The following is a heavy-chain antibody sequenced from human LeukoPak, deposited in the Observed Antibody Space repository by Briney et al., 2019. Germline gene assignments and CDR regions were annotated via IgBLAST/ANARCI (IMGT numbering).Heavy chain of an antibody. Sequence: SETLSLTCTVSGYSISSGYYWGWIRQPPGKGLEWIGSIYHSGSTYYNQSLKIRVSISVDTSKNQFSLKLSSVTAADTAVYYCARDLYCSGGSCYRWFDPWGQGTLVTVSS. D-gene: IGHD2-15*01. CDR2: IYHSGST. CDR3: ARDLYCSGGSCYRWFDP. J-gene: IGHJ5*02. CDR1: GYSISSGYY. V-gene: IGHV4-38-2*02.